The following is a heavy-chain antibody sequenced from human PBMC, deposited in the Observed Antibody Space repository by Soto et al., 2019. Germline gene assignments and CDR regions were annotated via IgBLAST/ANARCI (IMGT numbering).Heavy chain of an antibody. V-gene: IGHV1-2*04. CDR1: GNTFSGYY. J-gene: IGHJ4*02. Sequence: ASVNVSCKASGNTFSGYYIHWVRQAPGQGLEWMGWINPYSGGTRYEQKLQGWVTMTRDTSMSTAYMELSRLRSDDTAVYFCARGGQWDFLSDYWGQGTLVTVSS. D-gene: IGHD1-26*01. CDR2: INPYSGGT. CDR3: ARGGQWDFLSDY.